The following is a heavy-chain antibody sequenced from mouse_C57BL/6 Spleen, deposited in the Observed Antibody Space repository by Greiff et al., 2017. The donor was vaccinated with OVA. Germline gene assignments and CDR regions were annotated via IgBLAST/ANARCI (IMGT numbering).Heavy chain of an antibody. CDR3: ASRSLMRSYYFDY. Sequence: VQLKQSGPELVKPGASVKIPCKASGYTFTDYNMDWVKQSHGKSLEWIGDINPNNGGTIYNQKFKGKATLTVDKSSSTAYMELRSLTSEDTAVYYCASRSLMRSYYFDYWGQGTTLTVSS. J-gene: IGHJ2*01. V-gene: IGHV1-18*01. CDR1: GYTFTDYN. D-gene: IGHD6-2*01. CDR2: INPNNGGT.